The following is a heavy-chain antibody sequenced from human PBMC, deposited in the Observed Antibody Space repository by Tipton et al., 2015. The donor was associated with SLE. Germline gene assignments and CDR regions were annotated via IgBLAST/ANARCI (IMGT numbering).Heavy chain of an antibody. CDR3: ASIRLSMVQGVIGDP. CDR1: GYTFTSYG. CDR2: ISAYNGNT. D-gene: IGHD3-10*01. V-gene: IGHV1-18*01. J-gene: IGHJ5*02. Sequence: QLVQSGAEVKKPGASVKVSCKASGYTFTSYGISWVRQAPGQGLEWMGWISAYNGNTNYAQKLQGRVTMTTDTSTSTAYMELRSLRSDDTAVYYCASIRLSMVQGVIGDPWGQGTLVTVSS.